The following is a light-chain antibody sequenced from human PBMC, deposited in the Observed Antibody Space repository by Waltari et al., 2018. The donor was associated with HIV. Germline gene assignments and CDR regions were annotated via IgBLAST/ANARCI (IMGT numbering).Light chain of an antibody. CDR1: QNMNRY. V-gene: IGKV3-11*01. J-gene: IGKJ2*01. Sequence: IVLTQSPATLSLSPGERATLSCRASQNMNRYLAWYQQRPGQPPRLLMYDASKRAAGTPARFSGSGSGTDFTLTISSLEPEDFAVYYCQQRSVWPRTFGQGTKLEIK. CDR2: DAS. CDR3: QQRSVWPRT.